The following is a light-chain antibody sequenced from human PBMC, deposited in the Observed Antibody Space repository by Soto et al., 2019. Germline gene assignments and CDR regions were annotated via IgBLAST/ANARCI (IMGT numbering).Light chain of an antibody. Sequence: QSALTQPASVSGSPGQSITISCTGTSSDVGGYNYVSWYQQHPGKAPKLMIYEVSNRPSGVSNRFSGSKSGNTASLTISGLQAEYEADYYCSSYTSSSPLVFGTGTKLPVL. CDR2: EVS. J-gene: IGLJ1*01. CDR3: SSYTSSSPLV. V-gene: IGLV2-14*01. CDR1: SSDVGGYNY.